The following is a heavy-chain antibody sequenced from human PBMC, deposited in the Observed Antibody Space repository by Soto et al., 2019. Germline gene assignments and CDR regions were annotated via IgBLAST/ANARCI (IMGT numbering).Heavy chain of an antibody. Sequence: ASETLSLTCTVSGGSISSYYWSWIRQPPGKGLEWIGYIYYSGSTNYNPSLKSRVTISVDTSKNQFSLKLSSVTAADTAVYYCARDQVPAALLGWSDPWGQGTLVTVSS. CDR3: ARDQVPAALLGWSDP. D-gene: IGHD2-2*01. V-gene: IGHV4-59*01. CDR1: GGSISSYY. CDR2: IYYSGST. J-gene: IGHJ5*02.